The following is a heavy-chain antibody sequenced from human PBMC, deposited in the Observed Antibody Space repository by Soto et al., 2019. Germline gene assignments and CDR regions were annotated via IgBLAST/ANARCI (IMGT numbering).Heavy chain of an antibody. CDR2: IYPGDSDT. J-gene: IGHJ4*02. CDR1: GYTFTSYW. D-gene: IGHD3-10*01. V-gene: IGHV5-51*01. CDR3: ARRAGKLYYNGAFDS. Sequence: GESLKISCKVSGYTFTSYWIGWVRQMPGKGLEWMGVIYPGDSDTRYSPSFQGQVTISADKSISTAYLQWNSLKASDTAMYYFARRAGKLYYNGAFDSWDQGALVTAPQ.